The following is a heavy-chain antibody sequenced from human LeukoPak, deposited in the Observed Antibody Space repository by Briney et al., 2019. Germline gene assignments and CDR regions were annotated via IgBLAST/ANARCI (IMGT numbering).Heavy chain of an antibody. Sequence: PGGSLRLSCAASGFTFSSYSMNWVRQAAGQGLEWVSYIRSSSSTIYYADSVQRRFTISRDNAKNSLYLQMNSLRDEDTAVYYCARDGIQLWTGAFDYWGQGTLVTVSS. D-gene: IGHD5-18*01. CDR1: GFTFSSYS. CDR3: ARDGIQLWTGAFDY. V-gene: IGHV3-48*02. CDR2: IRSSSSTI. J-gene: IGHJ4*02.